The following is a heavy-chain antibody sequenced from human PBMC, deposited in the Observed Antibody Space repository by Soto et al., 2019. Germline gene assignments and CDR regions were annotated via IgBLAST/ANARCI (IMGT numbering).Heavy chain of an antibody. D-gene: IGHD2-15*01. Sequence: PGGSLRLSCAASGFTFSSYAMSCVRQAPGKGLEWVSAISGSGGSTYYADSVKGRFTISRDNSKNTLYLQMNSLRAEDTAVYYCAKVEGKVVVADYYYYGMDVWGQGTTVTVSS. J-gene: IGHJ6*02. CDR2: ISGSGGST. CDR3: AKVEGKVVVADYYYYGMDV. CDR1: GFTFSSYA. V-gene: IGHV3-23*01.